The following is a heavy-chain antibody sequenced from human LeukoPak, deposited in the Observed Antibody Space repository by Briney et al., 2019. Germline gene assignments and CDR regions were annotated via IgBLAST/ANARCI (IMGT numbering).Heavy chain of an antibody. CDR1: GVTFSSYW. CDR2: INSDGSRT. Sequence: GGSLRLSCAASGVTFSSYWMHCLRQARGRGLVCVSRINSDGSRTTYADSVKGRFTIYKDNTKNTLYLLMNTLRAEDTAVYYCAELGITMIGGVWGKGTTVTISS. D-gene: IGHD3-10*02. V-gene: IGHV3-74*03. CDR3: AELGITMIGGV. J-gene: IGHJ6*04.